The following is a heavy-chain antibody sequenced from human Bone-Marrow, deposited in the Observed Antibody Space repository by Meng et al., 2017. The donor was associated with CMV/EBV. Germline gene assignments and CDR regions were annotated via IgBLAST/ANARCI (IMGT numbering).Heavy chain of an antibody. Sequence: ASVKVSCKASGYTFTSYYMYWVRQAPGQGLEWMGIINPSGGSTSYAQKFQGRVTMTRDTSTSTVYMELSSLRSEDTAVYYCARDRPYCSGTSCYTRNVLEWLFGMDVWGQGTTVTVSS. CDR2: INPSGGST. CDR1: GYTFTSYY. V-gene: IGHV1-46*01. J-gene: IGHJ6*02. D-gene: IGHD2-2*02. CDR3: ARDRPYCSGTSCYTRNVLEWLFGMDV.